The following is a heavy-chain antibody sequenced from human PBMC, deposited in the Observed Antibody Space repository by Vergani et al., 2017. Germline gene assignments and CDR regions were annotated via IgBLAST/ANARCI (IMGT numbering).Heavy chain of an antibody. D-gene: IGHD4-11*01. Sequence: QVQLVESGGGVVQPGRSLRLSCAASGFTFSSYGMHWVRQAPGKGLEWVAVISYDGSNKYYADSVKGRFTISRDNSKNTLYLQMNSLRAEDTAVYYCAKDPSSPTVTSDYYYYYGMDVWGQGTTVTVPS. CDR1: GFTFSSYG. CDR3: AKDPSSPTVTSDYYYYYGMDV. CDR2: ISYDGSNK. J-gene: IGHJ6*02. V-gene: IGHV3-30*18.